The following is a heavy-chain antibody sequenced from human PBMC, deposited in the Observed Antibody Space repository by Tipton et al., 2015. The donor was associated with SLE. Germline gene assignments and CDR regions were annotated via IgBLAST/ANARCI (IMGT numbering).Heavy chain of an antibody. V-gene: IGHV4-34*01. CDR1: GGSSSGYY. Sequence: TLSLTCAVYGGSSSGYYWSWIRQPPGKGLEWIGEINHSGSTNYSPSLKSRVTISVDTSKNQFSLKLSSVTAADTAVYYCARAPPPRNFDLWGRGTLVTVSS. J-gene: IGHJ2*01. CDR3: ARAPPPRNFDL. CDR2: INHSGST.